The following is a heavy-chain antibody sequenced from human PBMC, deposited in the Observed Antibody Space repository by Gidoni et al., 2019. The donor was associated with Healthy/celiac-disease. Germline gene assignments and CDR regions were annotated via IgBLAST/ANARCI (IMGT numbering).Heavy chain of an antibody. V-gene: IGHV3-48*02. CDR2: ISSSSSTI. D-gene: IGHD3-22*01. J-gene: IGHJ3*02. CDR3: ARDRRPDYYDSSGYYFDAFDI. Sequence: EWVSYISSSSSTIYYADSVKGRFTISRDNAKNSLYLQMNSLRDEDTAVYYCARDRRPDYYDSSGYYFDAFDIWGQGTMVTVSS.